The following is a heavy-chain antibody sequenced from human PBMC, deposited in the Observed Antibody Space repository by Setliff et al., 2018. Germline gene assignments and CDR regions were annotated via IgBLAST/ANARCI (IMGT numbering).Heavy chain of an antibody. CDR3: ARVGQATVVTAIHGALDY. V-gene: IGHV3-30*04. Sequence: GGSLRLSCAASGFTFSSYSIHWVRQAPGKGLEWVAVISHDEITQYYADSVKDRFTISRDNSKNTVYLQMNSLRAADTAMYHCARVGQATVVTAIHGALDYWGQGTLVTVSS. J-gene: IGHJ4*02. CDR2: ISHDEITQ. CDR1: GFTFSSYS. D-gene: IGHD2-21*02.